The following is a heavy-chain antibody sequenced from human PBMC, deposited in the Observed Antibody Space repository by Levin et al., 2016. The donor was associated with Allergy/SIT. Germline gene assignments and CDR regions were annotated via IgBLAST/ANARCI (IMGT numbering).Heavy chain of an antibody. V-gene: IGHV3-48*02. CDR1: GFSFSRYS. Sequence: GESLKISCEGSGFSFSRYSMNWVRQAPGKGLEWVSYIGASGRNLYYADSVKGRFTISRDNARDSLYLQMDSLRDDDTAMYFCTREAPSNVEVPASSFYMDVWGRGTTVIVSS. CDR3: TREAPSNVEVPASSFYMDV. D-gene: IGHD2-2*01. CDR2: IGASGRNL. J-gene: IGHJ6*03.